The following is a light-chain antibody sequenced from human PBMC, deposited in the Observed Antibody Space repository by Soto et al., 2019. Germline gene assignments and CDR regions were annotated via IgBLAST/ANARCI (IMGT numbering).Light chain of an antibody. V-gene: IGLV2-14*01. CDR3: SSYTGSSTYV. J-gene: IGLJ1*01. CDR1: SSDVGGYNY. CDR2: DVS. Sequence: QSALXQPASVSGSPGQSITISCTGTSSDVGGYNYVSWYQQYPGKAPRLMIYDVSNRPSGVSNRFSGSKSGNTASLTISGLQAEDESDYYCSSYTGSSTYVFGTGTKVTVL.